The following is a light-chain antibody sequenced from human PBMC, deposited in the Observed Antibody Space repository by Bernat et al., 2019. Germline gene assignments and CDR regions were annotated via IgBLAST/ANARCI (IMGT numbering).Light chain of an antibody. Sequence: HSALTQPASVSGSPGQSITISCPGTSSDAGGYNYVSWYQQHPGKAPKLMIYDVSNRHSGVSNRFSGFRSGNTASLTISGLQAEDEADYYCSSYTSSSSVVFGGGTKLTVL. V-gene: IGLV2-14*01. CDR3: SSYTSSSSVV. CDR2: DVS. CDR1: SSDAGGYNY. J-gene: IGLJ2*01.